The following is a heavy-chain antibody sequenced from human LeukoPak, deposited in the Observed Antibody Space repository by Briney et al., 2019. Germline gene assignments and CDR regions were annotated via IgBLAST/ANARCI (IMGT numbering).Heavy chain of an antibody. Sequence: KPSETLSLTCSVSGDSIYTYYWSWIRQPPGKGLELIGSIYYSGSTYYNPSRRSRLTMSLDESKNQVSLNLTSVTAADTAVYYCSRDSGPFSPFGFWGQGTL. CDR3: SRDSGPFSPFGF. CDR1: GDSIYTYY. CDR2: IYYSGST. J-gene: IGHJ4*02. V-gene: IGHV4-59*04. D-gene: IGHD6-19*01.